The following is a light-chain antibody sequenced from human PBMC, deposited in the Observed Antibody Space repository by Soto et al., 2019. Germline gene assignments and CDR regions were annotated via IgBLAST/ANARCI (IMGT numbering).Light chain of an antibody. CDR3: QQSYSTPRT. J-gene: IGKJ1*01. CDR1: QSISSY. Sequence: DIQMTQSPSSLSASVGDRVPITCRARQSISSYLNWYQQRPGKAPKLLIYAASSLQSGVPSRFSGSESWTDFKLTISSLQPDDFATYYCQQSYSTPRTFGRGTNVEIK. V-gene: IGKV1-39*01. CDR2: AAS.